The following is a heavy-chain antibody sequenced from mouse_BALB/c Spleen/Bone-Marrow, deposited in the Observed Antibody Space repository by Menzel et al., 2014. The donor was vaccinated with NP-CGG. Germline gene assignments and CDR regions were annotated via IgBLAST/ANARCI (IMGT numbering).Heavy chain of an antibody. CDR1: GFTFTDYY. CDR2: IRNKANGYTT. D-gene: IGHD1-1*01. J-gene: IGHJ4*01. CDR3: ARIGSSFYCYAMDY. V-gene: IGHV7-3*02. Sequence: EVQLQQSGGGLVQPGGSLRLSCATSGFTFTDYYMSWVRQPPGKALEWLGFIRNKANGYTTEYSASVKGRFTISRDNSQSILYLQMNTLRAEDSATYYCARIGSSFYCYAMDYWGQGTSVTVSS.